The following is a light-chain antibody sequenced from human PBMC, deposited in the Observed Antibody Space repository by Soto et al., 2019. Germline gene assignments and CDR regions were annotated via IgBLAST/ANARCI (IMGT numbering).Light chain of an antibody. V-gene: IGKV1-5*03. J-gene: IGKJ1*01. CDR1: QSISSW. CDR3: QPYNSLWT. CDR2: EAS. Sequence: DIQMTQSPSTLSASVGDRVTITCRASQSISSWFAWYQQQQVKAPELLIYEASSLESGVPSRVSGSGSGTEVTITISSLQPDDFATYYGQPYNSLWTFGQGTKVEIK.